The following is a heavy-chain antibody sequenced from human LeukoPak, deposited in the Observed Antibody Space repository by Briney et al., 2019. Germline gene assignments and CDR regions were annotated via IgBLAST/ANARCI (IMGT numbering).Heavy chain of an antibody. J-gene: IGHJ4*02. D-gene: IGHD3-10*01. CDR3: ARTRSYSACYFDY. CDR2: IYHSGRT. CDR1: GYSISSGYY. V-gene: IGHV4-38-2*02. Sequence: SETLSLTCTVSGYSISSGYYWAWIRQPPGKGLEWIGSIYHSGRTSDNPSLTSRVTISVDTPKNQFALKLSAVTAADTAVYCCARTRSYSACYFDYWGQGTLVTVSS.